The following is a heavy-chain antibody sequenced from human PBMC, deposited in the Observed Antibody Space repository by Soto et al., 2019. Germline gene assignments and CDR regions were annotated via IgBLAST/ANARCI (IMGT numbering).Heavy chain of an antibody. J-gene: IGHJ4*02. CDR3: AKDPTVRGYRGYDSRYYFDF. D-gene: IGHD5-12*01. V-gene: IGHV3-30*18. CDR1: GFTFSDYG. Sequence: QVQLVESGGGVVQPGRSLRLACSASGFTFSDYGVHWVRQAPGTALEWVAVISYDGSIQYYADSVKGRFTISRDNSKNTLYLQMNSLRVEDTAVYFCAKDPTVRGYRGYDSRYYFDFWGQGSLVTVSS. CDR2: ISYDGSIQ.